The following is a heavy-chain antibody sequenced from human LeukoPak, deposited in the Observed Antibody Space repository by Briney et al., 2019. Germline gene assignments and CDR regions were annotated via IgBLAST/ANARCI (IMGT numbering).Heavy chain of an antibody. D-gene: IGHD3-22*01. J-gene: IGHJ5*02. CDR1: GHSISSGYY. V-gene: IGHV4-61*01. CDR3: ARAQAHYYYDSREYNWFDP. CDR2: IYYSGST. Sequence: SETLCLTCTVSGHSISSGYYWSWIRQPPGKGLEWIGYIYYSGSTNYNPSLKSRVTISVDTSKNQFSLKLSSVTAADTAVYYCARAQAHYYYDSREYNWFDPWGQGTLVTVSS.